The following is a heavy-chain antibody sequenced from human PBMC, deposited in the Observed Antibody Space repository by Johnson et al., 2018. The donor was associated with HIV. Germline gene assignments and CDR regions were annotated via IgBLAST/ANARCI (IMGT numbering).Heavy chain of an antibody. J-gene: IGHJ3*02. CDR1: GFTFSSYD. Sequence: EKLVESGGGLVQPGGSLRLSCAASGFTFSSYDMHWVRQATGKGLEWVSGIGTGGDTHYPDSVKGRFTISRENAKNSLYLQMNSLRAGDTAVYYCARSRWGSTLGALDIWGQGTMVTVSS. CDR3: ARSRWGSTLGALDI. CDR2: IGTGGDT. V-gene: IGHV3-13*01. D-gene: IGHD1-26*01.